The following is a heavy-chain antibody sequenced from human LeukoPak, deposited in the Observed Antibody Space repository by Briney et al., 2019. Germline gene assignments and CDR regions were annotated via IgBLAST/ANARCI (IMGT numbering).Heavy chain of an antibody. J-gene: IGHJ4*02. CDR2: IYYSGST. D-gene: IGHD3-10*01. Sequence: SETLSLTCTVSGGSISSSSYYWGWIRQPPGKGLEWIGSIYYSGSTYYNPSLKSRVTISVDTSKNQFSLKLSSVTAADTAVYYCARDNGDITMVRGVPDWGQGTLVTVSS. V-gene: IGHV4-39*07. CDR3: ARDNGDITMVRGVPD. CDR1: GGSISSSSYY.